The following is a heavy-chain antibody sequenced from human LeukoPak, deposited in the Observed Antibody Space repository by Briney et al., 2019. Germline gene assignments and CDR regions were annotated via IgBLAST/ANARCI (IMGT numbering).Heavy chain of an antibody. D-gene: IGHD3-22*01. V-gene: IGHV4-59*08. CDR3: ASLEDHYYDSSGYSDY. J-gene: IGHJ4*02. CDR1: GGSISSYY. CDR2: IYYSGST. Sequence: PSETLSLTCTVSGGSISSYYWSWIRQPPGKGLEWIGYIYYSGSTNYNPSLKSRVTISVDTSKNQFSLKLSSVTAADTAVYYCASLEDHYYDSSGYSDYWGQGTLVTVSS.